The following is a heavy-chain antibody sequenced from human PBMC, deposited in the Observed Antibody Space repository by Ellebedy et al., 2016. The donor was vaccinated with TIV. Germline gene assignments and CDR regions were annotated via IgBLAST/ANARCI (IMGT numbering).Heavy chain of an antibody. CDR1: EFTFRTYA. D-gene: IGHD2-15*01. CDR3: AKSPLGSCSGAICYQLDY. V-gene: IGHV3-23*01. J-gene: IGHJ4*02. Sequence: GESLKISCAASEFTFRTYAMSWVRQAPGRGLEWVAAISGRDTGTYHADSVKGRFTISRDNSKNTLYLQMNSLRVEDTAVYYCAKSPLGSCSGAICYQLDYWGQGTLVAVSS. CDR2: ISGRDTGT.